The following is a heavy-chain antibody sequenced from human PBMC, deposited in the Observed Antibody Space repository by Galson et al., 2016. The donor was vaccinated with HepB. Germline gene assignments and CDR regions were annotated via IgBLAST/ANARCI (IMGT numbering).Heavy chain of an antibody. Sequence: SVKVSCKVSGYTLTELSMHWVRQAPGKGLEWMGGFDPEDGETIYAQKFQGRVTMTEDTSTDTAYMELSSLRSEDTAVYYCATGRLAAAGLDAFDIWGQGTMVTVSS. CDR2: FDPEDGET. CDR3: ATGRLAAAGLDAFDI. J-gene: IGHJ3*02. CDR1: GYTLTELS. V-gene: IGHV1-24*01. D-gene: IGHD6-13*01.